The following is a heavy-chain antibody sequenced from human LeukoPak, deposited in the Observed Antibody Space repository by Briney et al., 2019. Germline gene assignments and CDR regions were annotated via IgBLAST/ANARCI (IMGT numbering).Heavy chain of an antibody. CDR2: ISYDGSNK. Sequence: GGSLRLSCAASGFTSSSYAMHWVRQAPGKGLEWVAVISYDGSNKYYADSVKGRFTISRDNSKNTLYLQMNSLRAEDTAVYYCARDPSTTFWSGYAPPFEYWGQGTLVTVSS. D-gene: IGHD3-3*01. CDR3: ARDPSTTFWSGYAPPFEY. CDR1: GFTSSSYA. J-gene: IGHJ4*02. V-gene: IGHV3-30-3*01.